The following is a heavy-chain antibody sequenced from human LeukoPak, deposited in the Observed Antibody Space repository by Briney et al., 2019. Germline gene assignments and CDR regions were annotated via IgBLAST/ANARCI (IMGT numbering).Heavy chain of an antibody. D-gene: IGHD4-23*01. CDR2: IRSKANSYAT. Sequence: GGSLRLSCAASGFTFSGPAMHWVRQASGKGLEWVGRIRSKANSYATAYAASVKGRFTISRDDSKNTAYLQMNSLKTEDTAVYYCSGGPGSDYWGQGTLVTVSS. CDR1: GFTFSGPA. CDR3: SGGPGSDY. V-gene: IGHV3-73*01. J-gene: IGHJ4*02.